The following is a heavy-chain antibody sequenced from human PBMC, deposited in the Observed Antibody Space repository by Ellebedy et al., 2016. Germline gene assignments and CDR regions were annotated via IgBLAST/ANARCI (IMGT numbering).Heavy chain of an antibody. CDR3: VRVGDVSAFDY. CDR2: INSNGDGT. Sequence: GESLKISCAASGFTFSRYSMHWVRQAPGKGLEYGSAINSNGDGTYYADSVKGRFTISRDNSKNTLFLQASSLRAEDLAVYYCVRVGDVSAFDYWGQGTLVTVSS. J-gene: IGHJ4*02. CDR1: GFTFSRYS. V-gene: IGHV3-64*02. D-gene: IGHD3-16*02.